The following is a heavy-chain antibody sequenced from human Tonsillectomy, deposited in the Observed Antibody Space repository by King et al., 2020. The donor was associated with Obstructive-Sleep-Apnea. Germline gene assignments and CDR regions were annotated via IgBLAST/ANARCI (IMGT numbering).Heavy chain of an antibody. CDR2: TSYDGSNE. CDR1: GFTFSSYA. Sequence: QLVQSGGGVVQPGRSLRLSCAASGFTFSSYAMHWVRQAPGKGLEWVAVTSYDGSNEYYGDSVKGRFTISRDNSKNTLYLQMTSLRVEDTAVYFCARGRHDIVVLPAAIDYWGQGTLVTVSS. J-gene: IGHJ4*02. V-gene: IGHV3-30-3*01. D-gene: IGHD2-2*01. CDR3: ARGRHDIVVLPAAIDY.